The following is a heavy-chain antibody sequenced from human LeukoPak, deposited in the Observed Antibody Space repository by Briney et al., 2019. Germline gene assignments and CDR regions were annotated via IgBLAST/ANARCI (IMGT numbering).Heavy chain of an antibody. CDR3: ARHEIGYCGGDCYSSHYYYGMDV. Sequence: GESLKISCKGSGYSFTSYWIGWVRQMPGKGLEWMGIIYPGDSDTRYSPSFQGQVTISADKSISTAYLQWSSLKASDTAMYYCARHEIGYCGGDCYSSHYYYGMDVWGQGTTVTVSS. J-gene: IGHJ6*02. CDR1: GYSFTSYW. CDR2: IYPGDSDT. D-gene: IGHD2-21*02. V-gene: IGHV5-51*01.